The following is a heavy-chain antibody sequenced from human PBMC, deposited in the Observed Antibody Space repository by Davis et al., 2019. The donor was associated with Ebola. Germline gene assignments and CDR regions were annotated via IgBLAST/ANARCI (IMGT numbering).Heavy chain of an antibody. Sequence: PGGSLRLSCVVSGFTFSSYGMHWVRQAPGKGLEWVAFLRYDGNYEHYADSVEGRFTISRDRSKNTLYLQMNSLRPEDTAVYYCTKDGVVAAIRVYFDSWGQGTLVTVSS. D-gene: IGHD2-15*01. CDR2: LRYDGNYE. CDR1: GFTFSSYG. J-gene: IGHJ4*02. CDR3: TKDGVVAAIRVYFDS. V-gene: IGHV3-30*02.